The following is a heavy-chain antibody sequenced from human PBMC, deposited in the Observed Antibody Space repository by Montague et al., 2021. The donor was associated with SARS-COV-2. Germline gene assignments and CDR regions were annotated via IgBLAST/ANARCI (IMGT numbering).Heavy chain of an antibody. Sequence: CAISGDSVSSNSATWNWIRQSPSRGLEWLGRTYYRSKWYSDYARSVKSRLAINPDTSKNQFSLQLSSVTPEDTALYYCVRGIEAAGSYYYWGQGTLVTVS. D-gene: IGHD6-13*01. J-gene: IGHJ4*02. V-gene: IGHV6-1*01. CDR1: GDSVSSNSAT. CDR2: TYYRSKWYS. CDR3: VRGIEAAGSYYY.